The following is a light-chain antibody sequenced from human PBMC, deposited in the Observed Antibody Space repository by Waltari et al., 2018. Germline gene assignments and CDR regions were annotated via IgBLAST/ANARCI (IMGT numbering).Light chain of an antibody. J-gene: IGKJ4*01. CDR2: GAS. CDR1: QSVSRSY. CDR3: QQYGYSLT. Sequence: IVLTQSPGTLSLSPGERATLSCRASQSVSRSYLAWDQQKPVQAPRLRIYGASSRATGIPYRFSGSGSGTDFTLTISRLEPEDFALYYCQQYGYSLTFGGGTKVEIK. V-gene: IGKV3-20*01.